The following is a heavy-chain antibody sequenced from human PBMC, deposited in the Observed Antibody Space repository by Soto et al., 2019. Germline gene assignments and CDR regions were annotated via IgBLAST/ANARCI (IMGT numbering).Heavy chain of an antibody. Sequence: SVKVSCKASGGSFGNSAMNWVRQTRGQGLEWLGGFIPVYRTLNYAQKFQGRVTITADESTGTAYMTLSSLASNDTAVYYCATGVIWIGYFTVDSWGQGTRVTVSS. V-gene: IGHV1-69*13. J-gene: IGHJ4*02. CDR3: ATGVIWIGYFTVDS. CDR1: GGSFGNSA. CDR2: FIPVYRTL. D-gene: IGHD3-3*01.